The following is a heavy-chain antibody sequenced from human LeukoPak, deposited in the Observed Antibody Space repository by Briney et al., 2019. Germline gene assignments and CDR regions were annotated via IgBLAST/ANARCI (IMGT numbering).Heavy chain of an antibody. CDR3: SKYFASGSYYKLPH. Sequence: GGSLRLSCAASGFTFSSYAMSWVRQAPGKGLEWVSTISGSGPYTYYPASVKGRFTISRDNSKNTLYLQMNSLRAEATAAYYCSKYFASGSYYKLPHWGQGTLVTVSS. CDR2: ISGSGPYT. J-gene: IGHJ1*01. V-gene: IGHV3-23*01. D-gene: IGHD3-10*01. CDR1: GFTFSSYA.